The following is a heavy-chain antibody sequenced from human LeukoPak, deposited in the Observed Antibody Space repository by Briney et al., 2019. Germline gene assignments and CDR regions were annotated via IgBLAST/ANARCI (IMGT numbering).Heavy chain of an antibody. CDR3: ARFSSYYYYYMDV. J-gene: IGHJ6*03. V-gene: IGHV3-48*03. Sequence: GGSLRLSCAASGFTFSSYEMNWVRQAPGKGLEWVSYISSSGSTIYYAGSVKGRFTISRDNAKNSLYLQMNSLRAEDTAVYYCARFSSYYYYYMDVWGKGTTVTISS. CDR2: ISSSGSTI. CDR1: GFTFSSYE.